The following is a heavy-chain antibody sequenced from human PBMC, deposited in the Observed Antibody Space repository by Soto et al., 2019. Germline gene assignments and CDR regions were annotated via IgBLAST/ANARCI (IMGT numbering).Heavy chain of an antibody. D-gene: IGHD6-19*01. V-gene: IGHV3-23*01. J-gene: IGHJ4*02. CDR2: ISDSGGST. CDR1: GFTFSSCA. Sequence: LRLSCAASGFTFSSCAMSWVRQAPGMGLQWVSAISDSGGSTYYADSVRGRFTISRDNSKSTLYLQLNSLGAEDTAIYYCAKDRPAAGSQWMVPIWGRGTLVTVSS. CDR3: AKDRPAAGSQWMVPI.